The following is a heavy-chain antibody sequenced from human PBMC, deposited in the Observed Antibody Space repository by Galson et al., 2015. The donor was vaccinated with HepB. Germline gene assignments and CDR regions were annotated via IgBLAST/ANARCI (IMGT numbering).Heavy chain of an antibody. CDR1: GYTFTSYG. J-gene: IGHJ4*02. V-gene: IGHV1-18*01. CDR2: ISAYNGNT. Sequence: SVKVSCKASGYTFTSYGISWVRQAPGQGLEWMGWISAYNGNTNYAQKLQGRVTMTTDTSTSTAYMELRSLRSDDTAVYYCARGAEWELTGYYFDYWGQGTLVTVSS. CDR3: ARGAEWELTGYYFDY. D-gene: IGHD1-26*01.